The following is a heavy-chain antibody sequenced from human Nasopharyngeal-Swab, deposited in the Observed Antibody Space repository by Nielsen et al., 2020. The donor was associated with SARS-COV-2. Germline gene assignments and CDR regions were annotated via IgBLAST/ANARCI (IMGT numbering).Heavy chain of an antibody. V-gene: IGHV4-59*01. CDR3: ARERGSSGWPWGWFDP. J-gene: IGHJ5*02. CDR2: IYYSGST. CDR1: GCSISSYY. D-gene: IGHD6-19*01. Sequence: SETLSLTCTVSGCSISSYYWSWIRQPPGKGLEWIGYIYYSGSTNYNPSLKSRVTISVDTSKNQFSLKLSSVTAADTAVYYCARERGSSGWPWGWFDPWGQGTLVTVSS.